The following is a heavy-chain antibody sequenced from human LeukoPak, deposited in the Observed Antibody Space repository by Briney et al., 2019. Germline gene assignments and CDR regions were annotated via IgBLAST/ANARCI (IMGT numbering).Heavy chain of an antibody. CDR3: ARHTLYGSGSYYVYYFDY. D-gene: IGHD3-10*01. J-gene: IGHJ4*02. CDR2: ISSYNGNT. CDR1: VYTFTSYG. Sequence: ASVKVSCKASVYTFTSYGISWVRQAPGQGLEWMGWISSYNGNTNYAQKLQGRVTMTTDTSTSAAYMELRSLRSDDTAVYYCARHTLYGSGSYYVYYFDYWGQGTLVTVSS. V-gene: IGHV1-18*01.